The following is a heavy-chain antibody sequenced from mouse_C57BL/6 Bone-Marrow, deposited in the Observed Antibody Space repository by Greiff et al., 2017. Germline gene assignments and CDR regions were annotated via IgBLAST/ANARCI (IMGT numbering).Heavy chain of an antibody. CDR1: GYTFTDHT. Sequence: QVQLQQSDAELVKPGASVKISCKVSGYTFTDHTIHWMKQRPEPGLEWIGYIYPRDGSTKYNEKFKGKATLTADKSSITAYMQLNSLTSEDSAVYVCARGGYSNHRYFDVWGTGTTVTVST. CDR3: ARGGYSNHRYFDV. D-gene: IGHD2-5*01. CDR2: IYPRDGST. J-gene: IGHJ1*03. V-gene: IGHV1-78*01.